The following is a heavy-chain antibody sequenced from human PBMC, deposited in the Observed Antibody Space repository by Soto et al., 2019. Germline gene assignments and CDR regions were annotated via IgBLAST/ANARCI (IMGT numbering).Heavy chain of an antibody. CDR1: GDSVSSNTVA. V-gene: IGHV6-1*01. J-gene: IGHJ4*02. CDR2: TYYRSKWYD. Sequence: PSQTLSLTCAISGDSVSSNTVAWNWIRQSPSRGLEWLGRTYYRSKWYDDYAESVKSRITINPDTSKNQFSLHLNSVTLEDTAIYYCAKAWGIDYWGQGTLVTVSS. D-gene: IGHD7-27*01. CDR3: AKAWGIDY.